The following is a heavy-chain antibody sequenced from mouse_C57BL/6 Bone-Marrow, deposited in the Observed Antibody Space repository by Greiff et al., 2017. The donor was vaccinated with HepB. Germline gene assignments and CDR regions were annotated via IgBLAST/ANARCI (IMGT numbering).Heavy chain of an antibody. D-gene: IGHD1-1*01. V-gene: IGHV2-3*01. CDR3: AKANIYYYGSSPWWYFDV. Sequence: VKLMESGPGLVAPSQSLSITCTVSGFSLTSYGVSWVRQPPGKGLEWLGVIWGDGSTNYHSALISRLSISKDNSKSQVFLKLNSLQTDDTATYYCAKANIYYYGSSPWWYFDVWGTGTTVTVSS. CDR2: IWGDGST. CDR1: GFSLTSYG. J-gene: IGHJ1*03.